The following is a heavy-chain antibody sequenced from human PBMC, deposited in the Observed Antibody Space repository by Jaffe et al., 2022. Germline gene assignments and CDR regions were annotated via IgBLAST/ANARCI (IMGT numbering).Heavy chain of an antibody. V-gene: IGHV4-38-2*01. CDR1: GYSISSGYY. CDR2: IYHSGST. CDR3: ARHVQSRMVRGNLRMDV. Sequence: QVQLQESGPGLVKPSETLSLTCAVSGYSISSGYYWGWIRQPPGKGLEWIGSIYHSGSTYYNPSLKSRVTISVDTSKNQFSLKLSSVTAADTAVYYCARHVQSRMVRGNLRMDVWGKGTTVTVSS. J-gene: IGHJ6*04. D-gene: IGHD3-10*01.